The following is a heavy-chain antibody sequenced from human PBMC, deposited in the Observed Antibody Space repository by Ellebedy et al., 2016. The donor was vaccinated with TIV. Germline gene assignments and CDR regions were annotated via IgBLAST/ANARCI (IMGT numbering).Heavy chain of an antibody. J-gene: IGHJ6*02. CDR3: ARAPLSGVFYGMDV. V-gene: IGHV1-46*01. CDR2: INPGGGGT. Sequence: AASVKVSCKASGYTFTNYYMNWVRQAPGQGLEWMGIINPGGGGTSYAQKFQGRVTMTRDTSTSTVHMELSSLSSEDTALYYCARAPLSGVFYGMDVWGQGTTVTVSS. D-gene: IGHD3-16*02. CDR1: GYTFTNYY.